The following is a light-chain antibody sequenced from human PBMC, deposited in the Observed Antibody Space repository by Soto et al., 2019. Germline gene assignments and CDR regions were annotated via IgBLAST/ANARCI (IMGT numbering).Light chain of an antibody. V-gene: IGKV1-39*01. CDR2: VAS. CDR1: QSINRF. J-gene: IGKJ4*01. CDR3: QQSFTTPLT. Sequence: DIQMSQGRTWLSXCVRDRVTXXXXASQSINRFLNWYQQKPGKAPKVLINVASSLQGWVPSRFSGSGSGTDFNLTISSLQPEDFATYYCQQSFTTPLTFGGGTKVDIK.